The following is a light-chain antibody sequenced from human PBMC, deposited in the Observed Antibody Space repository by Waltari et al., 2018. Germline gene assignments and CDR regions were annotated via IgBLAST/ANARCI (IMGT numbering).Light chain of an antibody. CDR1: SSDVGGSNY. CDR2: DVS. V-gene: IGLV2-14*03. J-gene: IGLJ2*01. CDR3: SSYTSSSTVV. Sequence: QSALTQPASVSGSPGQSLTISCTGTSSDVGGSNYVSWYQQHPGKAPKLMIYDVSNRPSGVSNRFSGSKSGNMASRTISGLQAEDEADYYCSSYTSSSTVVFGGGTKLTVL.